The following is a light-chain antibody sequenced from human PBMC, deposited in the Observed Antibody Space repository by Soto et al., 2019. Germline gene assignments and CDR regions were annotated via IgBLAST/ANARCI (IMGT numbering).Light chain of an antibody. CDR3: QQSYSTPPGT. Sequence: QMTXSPSTXSASXVDRVTITCRASQSISTRLAWYQQKPGKAPKLLIYDASSLESGVPSRFSGSGSGTDFTLTISSLQPEDFATYYCQQSYSTPPGTFGQGTKVDI. CDR2: DAS. CDR1: QSISTR. V-gene: IGKV1-39*01. J-gene: IGKJ1*01.